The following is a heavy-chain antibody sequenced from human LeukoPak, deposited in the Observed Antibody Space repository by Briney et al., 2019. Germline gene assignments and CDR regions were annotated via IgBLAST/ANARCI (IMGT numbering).Heavy chain of an antibody. J-gene: IGHJ4*02. D-gene: IGHD2-8*01. CDR3: AGLGVMVLVYQFEY. Sequence: SEALSLTCAISGGSITSSKYFWGWIRQPPGKELELIGIISYSGSTDYNPSLKSRVTISTDTSTNQFSLKLTSVTAADTAVYYCAGLGVMVLVYQFEYWGRGTPVTVSS. V-gene: IGHV4-39*07. CDR1: GGSITSSKYF. CDR2: ISYSGST.